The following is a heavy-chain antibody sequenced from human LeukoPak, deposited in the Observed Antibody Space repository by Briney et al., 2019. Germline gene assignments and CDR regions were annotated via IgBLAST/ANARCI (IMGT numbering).Heavy chain of an antibody. V-gene: IGHV3-30*02. CDR2: IRYDGSNK. J-gene: IGHJ6*03. CDR1: GFTFSSYG. CDR3: AKSYREGYYYYMDV. Sequence: PGGSLRLSCAASGFTFSSYGMHWVRQAPGEGLEWVAFIRYDGSNKYYADSVKGRFTISRDNSKNTLYLQMNSLRAEDTAVYYCAKSYREGYYYYMDVWGKGTTVTISS. D-gene: IGHD5-18*01.